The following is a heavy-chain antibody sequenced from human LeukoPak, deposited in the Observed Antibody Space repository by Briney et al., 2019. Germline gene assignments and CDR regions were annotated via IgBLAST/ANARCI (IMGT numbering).Heavy chain of an antibody. V-gene: IGHV3-74*01. Sequence: PGGSLRLSCVASGFTFNNNWMHWVRQAPGKGLVWVSRINNDGSTTSCADSVKGRFTISRDNAKNTLYLQMNNLRAEDTAVYYCARDLSFGAPYNWFDPWGQGTLVTVSS. D-gene: IGHD3-10*01. CDR3: ARDLSFGAPYNWFDP. CDR2: INNDGSTT. J-gene: IGHJ5*02. CDR1: GFTFNNNW.